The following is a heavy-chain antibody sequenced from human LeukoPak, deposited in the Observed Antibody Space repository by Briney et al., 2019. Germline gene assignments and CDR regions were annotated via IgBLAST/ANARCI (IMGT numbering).Heavy chain of an antibody. CDR2: MNPNSGNT. V-gene: IGHV1-8*03. CDR3: ARGPLNPYYFDY. J-gene: IGHJ4*02. CDR1: GYTFTSYD. Sequence: ASVKVSCKASGYTFTSYDINWVRQATGQGLEWMGWMNPNSGNTGYAQKFQGRVTITRNTSISTAYMELSSLRSEGTAVYYCARGPLNPYYFDYWGQGTLVTVSS. D-gene: IGHD1-14*01.